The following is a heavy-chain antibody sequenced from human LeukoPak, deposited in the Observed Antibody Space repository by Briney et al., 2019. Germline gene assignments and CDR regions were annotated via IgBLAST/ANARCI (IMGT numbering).Heavy chain of an antibody. Sequence: LETLSLTCTVSGGSISSYYWSWIRQPPGKGLEWIGYIYYSGSTNYNPSLKSRVTISVDTSKNQFSLKLSSVTAADTAVYYCASAFGYIGFDYWGQGTLVTVSS. CDR1: GGSISSYY. CDR3: ASAFGYIGFDY. V-gene: IGHV4-59*01. CDR2: IYYSGST. D-gene: IGHD6-13*01. J-gene: IGHJ4*02.